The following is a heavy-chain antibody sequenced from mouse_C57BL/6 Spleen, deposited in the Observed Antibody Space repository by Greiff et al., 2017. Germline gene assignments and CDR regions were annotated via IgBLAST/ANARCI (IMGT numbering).Heavy chain of an antibody. CDR2: IWGVGST. Sequence: VKVVESGPGLVAPSQSLSITCTVSGFSLTSYGVDWVRQSPGKGLEWLGVIWGVGSTNYNSALKSRLSISKDNSKSQVFLKMNSLQTDDTAMYYCARHYDGVYAMDYWGQGTSVTVSS. J-gene: IGHJ4*01. D-gene: IGHD1-2*01. CDR3: ARHYDGVYAMDY. V-gene: IGHV2-6*01. CDR1: GFSLTSYG.